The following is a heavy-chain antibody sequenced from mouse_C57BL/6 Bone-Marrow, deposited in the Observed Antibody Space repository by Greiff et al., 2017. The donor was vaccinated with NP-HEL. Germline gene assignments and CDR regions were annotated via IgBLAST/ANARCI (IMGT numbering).Heavy chain of an antibody. Sequence: EVQLQQSGPVLVKPGASVKMSCKASGYTFTDYYMNWVKQSHGKSLEWIGVINPYNGGTSYNQKFKGKATLTVDKSSSTAYMELNSLTSEDSAVYYCARPLYWYFDVWGTGTTVTVSS. V-gene: IGHV1-19*01. CDR3: ARPLYWYFDV. J-gene: IGHJ1*03. CDR2: INPYNGGT. CDR1: GYTFTDYY.